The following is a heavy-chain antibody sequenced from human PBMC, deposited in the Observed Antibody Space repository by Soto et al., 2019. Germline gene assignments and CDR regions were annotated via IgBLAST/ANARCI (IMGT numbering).Heavy chain of an antibody. J-gene: IGHJ4*02. V-gene: IGHV4-34*01. CDR1: GGSFSGYY. D-gene: IGHD3-16*01. Sequence: QVQLQQWGAGLLKPSETLSLTCAVYGGSFSGYYWSWIRQPPGKGLEWIGEINHSGSTNYNPSLKRRVTISVDTSKNQFSLKLSSVTAADTAVYYCARYGGGGESYLDYWGQGTLVTVSS. CDR3: ARYGGGGESYLDY. CDR2: INHSGST.